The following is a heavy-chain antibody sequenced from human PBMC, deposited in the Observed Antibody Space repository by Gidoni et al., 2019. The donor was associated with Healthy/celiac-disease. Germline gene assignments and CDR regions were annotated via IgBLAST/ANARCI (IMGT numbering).Heavy chain of an antibody. CDR2: ISWNSGSI. CDR3: AKDPYARISSSSAFDY. J-gene: IGHJ4*02. CDR1: GFTFDDYA. V-gene: IGHV3-9*01. Sequence: EVQLVESGGGLVQPGRSLRLSCAASGFTFDDYAMHWVRQAPGKGLGWVSGISWNSGSIGYADSVKGRFTISRDNAKNSLYLQMNSLRAEDTALYYCAKDPYARISSSSAFDYWGQGTLVTVSS. D-gene: IGHD6-13*01.